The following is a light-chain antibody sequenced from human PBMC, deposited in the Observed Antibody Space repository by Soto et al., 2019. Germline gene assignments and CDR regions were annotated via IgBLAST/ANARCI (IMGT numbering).Light chain of an antibody. J-gene: IGLJ2*01. CDR2: EVY. Sequence: QSALTQPPSASGSPGQSVTISCTGTSSDVGGYRYVSWYQQHPGKAPKLVIFEVYKRPSGVPDRFSGSKSGNTASLTVSGLQVEDEADYYCSSYRTGSRVFGGGTKLTVL. CDR3: SSYRTGSRV. CDR1: SSDVGGYRY. V-gene: IGLV2-8*01.